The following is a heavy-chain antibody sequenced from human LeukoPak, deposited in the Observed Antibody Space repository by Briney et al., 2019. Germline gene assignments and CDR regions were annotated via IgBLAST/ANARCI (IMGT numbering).Heavy chain of an antibody. J-gene: IGHJ4*02. CDR1: GFTFDDYA. Sequence: GGSLRLSCAASGFTFDDYAMHWVRQAPGKGLEWVSGISWNSGSIGYADSVKGRFTISRDNAKNSLYLQMNSLRAEDTALYYCAKGQLRFLEWLHPFDYWGQGTLVTVSS. CDR2: ISWNSGSI. D-gene: IGHD3-3*01. CDR3: AKGQLRFLEWLHPFDY. V-gene: IGHV3-9*01.